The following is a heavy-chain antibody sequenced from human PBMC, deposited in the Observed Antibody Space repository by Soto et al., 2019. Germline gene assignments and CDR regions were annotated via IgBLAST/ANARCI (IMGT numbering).Heavy chain of an antibody. J-gene: IGHJ3*02. V-gene: IGHV3-7*05. CDR2: IKQDGSEK. Sequence: GGSLRLSCAASGFTFSSYWMSWVRQAPGKGLEWVANIKQDGSEKYYVDSVKGRFTISRDNAKNSLYLQMNSLRAEDTAVYYCATLPSIDAFDIWGQGTMVTVSS. CDR1: GFTFSSYW. D-gene: IGHD3-3*02. CDR3: ATLPSIDAFDI.